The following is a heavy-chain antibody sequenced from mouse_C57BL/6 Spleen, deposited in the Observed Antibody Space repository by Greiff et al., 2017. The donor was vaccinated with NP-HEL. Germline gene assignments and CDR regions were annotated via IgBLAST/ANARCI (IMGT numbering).Heavy chain of an antibody. CDR3: ARDELRDY. V-gene: IGHV5-4*01. CDR1: GFTFSSYA. D-gene: IGHD1-1*01. CDR2: ISDGGSYT. J-gene: IGHJ2*01. Sequence: EVKLVESGGGLVKPGGSLKLSCAASGFTFSSYAMSWVRQTPEKRLEWVATISDGGSYTYYPDNVQGRFTISRDNAKNNLYLQMSHLKSEDTAMYYCARDELRDYWGQGTTLTVSS.